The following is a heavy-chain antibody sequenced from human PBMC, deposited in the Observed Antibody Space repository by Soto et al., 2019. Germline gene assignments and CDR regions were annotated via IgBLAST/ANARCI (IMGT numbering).Heavy chain of an antibody. J-gene: IGHJ6*02. Sequence: PWGSLRLSCAASGFTFSSYAMSWVRQAPGKGLEWVSAISGSGGSTYYADCVKGPFTISRDNSKNTLYLQMNSLRAEDTAVYYCAKDRRAMVRGVSKTDYYYGMDVWGQGTTVTVSS. CDR2: ISGSGGST. V-gene: IGHV3-23*01. CDR3: AKDRRAMVRGVSKTDYYYGMDV. CDR1: GFTFSSYA. D-gene: IGHD3-10*01.